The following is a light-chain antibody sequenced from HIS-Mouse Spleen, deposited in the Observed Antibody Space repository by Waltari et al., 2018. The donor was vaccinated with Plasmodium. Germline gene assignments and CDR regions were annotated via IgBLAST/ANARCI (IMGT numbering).Light chain of an antibody. CDR2: AAS. CDR3: HQSYSTWT. V-gene: IGKV1-39*01. CDR1: QSISSY. Sequence: DIQMTQSPSSLSASVGDRVTITCRASQSISSYLNWYQQKPGKAPKLLIYAASSLQSGVPSRFIGSGSGTDFTLTIISLQPEDFATYYCHQSYSTWTFGQGTKVEIK. J-gene: IGKJ1*01.